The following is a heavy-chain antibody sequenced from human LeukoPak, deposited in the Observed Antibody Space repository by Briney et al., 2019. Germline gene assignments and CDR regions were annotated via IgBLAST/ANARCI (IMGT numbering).Heavy chain of an antibody. CDR1: GGSISSFY. CDR3: AREYCGGDCYSYYFDY. J-gene: IGHJ4*02. V-gene: IGHV4-59*01. Sequence: KPSETLSLTCTVSGGSISSFYWSWIRQPPGKGLEWIGSIYYSGSSNCNPSLKSRVNILVDMSKSQFSLKLSSVTAADTAVYYCAREYCGGDCYSYYFDYWGQGTLVTVSS. D-gene: IGHD2-21*02. CDR2: IYYSGSS.